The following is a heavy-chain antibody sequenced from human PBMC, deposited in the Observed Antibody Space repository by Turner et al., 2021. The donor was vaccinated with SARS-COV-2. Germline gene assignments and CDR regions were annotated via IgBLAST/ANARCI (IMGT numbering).Heavy chain of an antibody. Sequence: QLQLQESGPGLVTPSEPLSLPCTVSGGSISSSTYYWGWIRQPPGKGLEWIGNIYYSGSTYYNPSLKSRVTISVDTSKNQFSLKLSSVTAADTAVYYCARLMDTAMDYYGMDVWGQGTTVTVSS. D-gene: IGHD5-18*01. CDR1: GGSISSSTYY. V-gene: IGHV4-39*01. J-gene: IGHJ6*02. CDR2: IYYSGST. CDR3: ARLMDTAMDYYGMDV.